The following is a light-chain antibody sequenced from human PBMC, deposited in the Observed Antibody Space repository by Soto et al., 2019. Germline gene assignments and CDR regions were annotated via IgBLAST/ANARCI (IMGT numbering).Light chain of an antibody. CDR2: AAS. V-gene: IGKV1-27*01. J-gene: IGKJ3*01. CDR1: QDIYIY. Sequence: DIQMTQSPPSLSASVGDRVTISCRASQDIYIYLAWYQQKPGKAPKRLIYAASTLHSGVPTRFSGSGSGTDFTLTITSLQPEDVATYYFQKYSVAPSSCGPWTKGDI. CDR3: QKYSVAPSS.